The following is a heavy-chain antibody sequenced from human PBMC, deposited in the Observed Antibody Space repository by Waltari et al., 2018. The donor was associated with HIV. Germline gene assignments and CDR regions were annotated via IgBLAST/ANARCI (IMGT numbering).Heavy chain of an antibody. J-gene: IGHJ3*02. D-gene: IGHD2-8*02. CDR2: FYYDWRT. CDR3: ARRNYYSTGSAPI. Sequence: QLHLQESGPGLVKTSETLSLTCFVSGDSLGSTDYYWAWIRQPPGRGLEWIGSFYYDWRTYYNPSLKSRVTVSVDTPKNQFSLKLSSVTAADTAVYFCARRNYYSTGSAPIWGQGTKVTVSS. V-gene: IGHV4-39*01. CDR1: GDSLGSTDYY.